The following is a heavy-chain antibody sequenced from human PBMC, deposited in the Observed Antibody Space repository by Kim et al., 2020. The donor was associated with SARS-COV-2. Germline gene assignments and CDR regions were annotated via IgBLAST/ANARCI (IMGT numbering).Heavy chain of an antibody. CDR2: IYPGDSDT. Sequence: GESLKISCKGSGYSFTSYWIGWVRQMPGKGLEWMGIIYPGDSDTRYSPSFQGQVTISADKSISTAYLQWSSLKASDTAMYYCARQRSGYSSGWYLYWFDPWGQGSLVTVSP. CDR3: ARQRSGYSSGWYLYWFDP. CDR1: GYSFTSYW. D-gene: IGHD6-19*01. V-gene: IGHV5-51*01. J-gene: IGHJ5*02.